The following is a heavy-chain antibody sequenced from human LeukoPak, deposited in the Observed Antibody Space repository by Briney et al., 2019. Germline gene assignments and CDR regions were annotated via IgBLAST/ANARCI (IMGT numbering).Heavy chain of an antibody. CDR1: GYTFTSYG. Sequence: ASVKVSCKASGYTFTSYGISWVRQAPGQGLEWMGRISAYNGNTNYAQKLQGRVTMTTDTSTSTAYMELRSLRSDDTAVYYCARESPTYYDILTGYSGTPDYWGQGTLVTVSS. V-gene: IGHV1-18*01. CDR3: ARESPTYYDILTGYSGTPDY. CDR2: ISAYNGNT. D-gene: IGHD3-9*01. J-gene: IGHJ4*02.